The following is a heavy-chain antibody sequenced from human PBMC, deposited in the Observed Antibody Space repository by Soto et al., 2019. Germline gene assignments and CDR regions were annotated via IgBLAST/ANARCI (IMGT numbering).Heavy chain of an antibody. D-gene: IGHD5-12*01. CDR1: GGSLTGYY. J-gene: IGHJ4*02. CDR2: VKDGGST. CDR3: ARGQEGIVATH. V-gene: IGHV4-34*01. Sequence: QVQLQQWGAGLLKPSETLSLTCTVNGGSLTGYYWSWIRQPPGKGLEWIGEVKDGGSTNYSPSLRGRASISADTSKNHFSLRLNSVTAADTAVYFCARGQEGIVATHWDQGALVTVSS.